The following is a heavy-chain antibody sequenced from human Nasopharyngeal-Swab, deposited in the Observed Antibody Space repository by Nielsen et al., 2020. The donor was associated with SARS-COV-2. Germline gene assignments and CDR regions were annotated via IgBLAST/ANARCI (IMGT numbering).Heavy chain of an antibody. Sequence: GGSLRLSCAASGFTFSSYDMHWVRQVTGKGLEWVSAIATAGDTYYADSVKGRFTISRDNSKNTLYLQMNSLRAEDTAVYYCAKAQEAYYYDSSGLDYWGQGTLVTVSS. CDR2: IATAGDT. CDR3: AKAQEAYYYDSSGLDY. V-gene: IGHV3-13*01. J-gene: IGHJ4*02. D-gene: IGHD3-22*01. CDR1: GFTFSSYD.